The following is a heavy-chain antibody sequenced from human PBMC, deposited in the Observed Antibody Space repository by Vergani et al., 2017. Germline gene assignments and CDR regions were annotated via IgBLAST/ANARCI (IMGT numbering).Heavy chain of an antibody. CDR2: IIPIFGTA. CDR3: ARDRIVGATTSGDDAFDI. Sequence: QVQLVQSGAEVKKPGSSVKVSCKASGGTFSSYAISWVRQAPGQGLEWMGGIIPIFGTANYAQKFQGRVTITADESTSTAYMELSSLRSEDTAVYYCARDRIVGATTSGDDAFDIWGQGTMVTVSS. D-gene: IGHD1-26*01. J-gene: IGHJ3*02. CDR1: GGTFSSYA. V-gene: IGHV1-69*01.